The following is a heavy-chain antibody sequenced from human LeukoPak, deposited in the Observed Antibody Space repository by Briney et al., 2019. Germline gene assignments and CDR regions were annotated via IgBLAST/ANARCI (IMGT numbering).Heavy chain of an antibody. V-gene: IGHV3-21*01. CDR2: ISSSSSYI. D-gene: IGHD5-24*01. J-gene: IGHJ6*03. CDR3: AKGKRWLQPIDMVYYYYMDV. CDR1: GFTFSSYS. Sequence: GGSLRLSCAASGFTFSSYSMNWVRQAPGKGLEWVSSISSSSSYIYYADSVKGRFTISRDNSKNTLYLQMNSLRAEDTAVYYCAKGKRWLQPIDMVYYYYMDVWGKGTTVTISS.